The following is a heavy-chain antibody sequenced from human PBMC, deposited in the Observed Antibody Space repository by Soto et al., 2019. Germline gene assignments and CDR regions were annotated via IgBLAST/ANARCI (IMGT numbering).Heavy chain of an antibody. Sequence: SDTLSHTSIVSGCSICTYFWIWIRKHPGKGLEWIGYIYYSGSTNYNPSLKSRVTISVDTSKNQFSLKLSSVTAADMSVYYCGRVGNIAVAGYDYWGQGTLGTVSS. J-gene: IGHJ4*02. CDR1: GCSICTYF. D-gene: IGHD6-19*01. CDR3: GRVGNIAVAGYDY. V-gene: IGHV4-59*01. CDR2: IYYSGST.